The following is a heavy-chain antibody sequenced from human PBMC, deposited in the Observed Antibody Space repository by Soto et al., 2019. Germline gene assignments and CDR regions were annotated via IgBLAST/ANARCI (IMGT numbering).Heavy chain of an antibody. V-gene: IGHV1-8*01. CDR1: GYTFTTYD. Sequence: ASVKVSCKASGYTFTTYDISWLRQATGQGLVWMGWMNPYSGNTGYAQKFQGRVTVTRNTSISTVYMELSGLRPDDTAVYYCARRKERSGPHYFEYWGQGSQVTVSS. CDR2: MNPYSGNT. D-gene: IGHD6-25*01. CDR3: ARRKERSGPHYFEY. J-gene: IGHJ4*02.